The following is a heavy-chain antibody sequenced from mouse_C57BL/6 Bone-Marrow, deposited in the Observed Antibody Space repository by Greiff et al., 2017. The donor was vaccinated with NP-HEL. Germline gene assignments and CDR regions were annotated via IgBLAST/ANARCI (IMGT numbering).Heavy chain of an antibody. CDR2: INPNNGGT. CDR1: GYTFTDYN. Sequence: VQLQQSGPELVKPGASVKIPCKASGYTFTDYNMDWVKQSHGKSLEWIGDINPNNGGTIYNQKFKGKATLTVDKSSSTAYMELHSLTSEDTAVYYCARPYYGSSLYWYFDVWGTGTTVTVSS. CDR3: ARPYYGSSLYWYFDV. J-gene: IGHJ1*03. D-gene: IGHD1-1*01. V-gene: IGHV1-18*01.